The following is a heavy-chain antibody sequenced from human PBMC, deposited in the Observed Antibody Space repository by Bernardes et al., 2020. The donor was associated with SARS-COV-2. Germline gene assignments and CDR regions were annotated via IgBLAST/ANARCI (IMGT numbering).Heavy chain of an antibody. CDR1: GGSISNSDGHY. CDR2: VCHTGTT. D-gene: IGHD2-15*01. Sequence: SETLSLTCTVSGGSISNSDGHYWGWIRQPPGERLEWIGSVCHTGTTHYNPSLMSRVTVFADTPKNQFSLKLNPVTASDTAVYFCWRHFFRGWPYHSGLDVWGQGTTVTVSS. CDR3: WRHFFRGWPYHSGLDV. J-gene: IGHJ6*02. V-gene: IGHV4-39*01.